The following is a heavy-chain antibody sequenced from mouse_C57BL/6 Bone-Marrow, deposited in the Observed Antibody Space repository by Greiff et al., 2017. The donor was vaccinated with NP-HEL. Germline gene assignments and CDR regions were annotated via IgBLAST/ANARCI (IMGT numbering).Heavy chain of an antibody. V-gene: IGHV1-82*01. CDR1: GYAFSSSW. J-gene: IGHJ1*03. CDR3: AREGEKYYYGSSPYWYFDV. D-gene: IGHD1-1*01. Sequence: VKLMESGPELVKPGASVKISCKASGYAFSSSWMNWVKQRPGKGLEWIGRIYPGDGDTNYNGKFKGKATLTADKSSSTAYMQLSSLTSEDSAVYFCAREGEKYYYGSSPYWYFDVWGTGTTVTVSS. CDR2: IYPGDGDT.